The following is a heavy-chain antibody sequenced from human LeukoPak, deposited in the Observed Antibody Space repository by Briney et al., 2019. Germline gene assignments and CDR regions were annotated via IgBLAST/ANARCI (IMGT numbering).Heavy chain of an antibody. CDR2: ISSSSSYI. Sequence: GGSLRLSCAAPGFTFSSYSMNWVRQAPGKGLEWVSSISSSSSYIYYADSVKGRFTISRDSAKNSLYLQMNSLRAEDTAVYYCARGGDSSGYYNYWGQGTLVTVSS. V-gene: IGHV3-21*04. J-gene: IGHJ4*02. CDR1: GFTFSSYS. D-gene: IGHD3-22*01. CDR3: ARGGDSSGYYNY.